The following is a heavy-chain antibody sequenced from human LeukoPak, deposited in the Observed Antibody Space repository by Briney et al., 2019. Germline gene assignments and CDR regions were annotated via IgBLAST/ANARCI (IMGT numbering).Heavy chain of an antibody. V-gene: IGHV4-59*04. CDR2: IYYSGIT. CDR1: GGSISSYY. Sequence: SETLSLTCTVSGGSISSYYWSWIRQPPGKGLEWIGYIYYSGITYYNPSLKSRVTISVDTSKNQFSLKLSSVTAADTAVYYCATLGAVDYWGQGTLVTVSS. D-gene: IGHD1-26*01. CDR3: ATLGAVDY. J-gene: IGHJ4*02.